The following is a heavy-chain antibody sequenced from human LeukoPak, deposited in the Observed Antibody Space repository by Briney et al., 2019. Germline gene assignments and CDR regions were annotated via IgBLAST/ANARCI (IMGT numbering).Heavy chain of an antibody. J-gene: IGHJ4*02. CDR2: ISWNSGSI. CDR3: AKGKTGIAVAGTVDY. V-gene: IGHV3-9*01. CDR1: GFTFDDYD. D-gene: IGHD6-19*01. Sequence: PGGSLRLSCAASGFTFDDYDMHWGRQAPPKGLEWVSGISWNSGSIGYAASVKGRFTISRDNAKNSLYLQMNSLRSEDTALYYCAKGKTGIAVAGTVDYWGQGTLVTVSS.